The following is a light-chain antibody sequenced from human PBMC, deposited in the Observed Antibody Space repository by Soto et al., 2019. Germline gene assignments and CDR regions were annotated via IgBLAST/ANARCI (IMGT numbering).Light chain of an antibody. CDR2: EVS. CDR1: TSDVGGYNY. V-gene: IGLV2-14*01. Sequence: QSALTQPASVSGSPGQSITISCTGTTSDVGGYNYVSWYQQHPGDAPKLMIYEVSNRPSGVSNRFSGSKSGNTASLTISGLQAEDEADYYCSSYTISSTLVAFGRGTKLTVL. J-gene: IGLJ2*01. CDR3: SSYTISSTLVA.